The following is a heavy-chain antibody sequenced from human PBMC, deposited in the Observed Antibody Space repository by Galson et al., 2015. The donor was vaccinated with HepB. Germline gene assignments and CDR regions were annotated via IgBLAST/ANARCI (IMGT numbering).Heavy chain of an antibody. Sequence: TLSLTCTVSGGSISSGDYYWSWIRQPPGKGLEWIGYIYYSGSTYYNPSLKSRVTISIDPFKNQFSLNLSSVTAADTAVYYCGRDKGYHADYWGQGTLVTVSS. D-gene: IGHD3-16*02. J-gene: IGHJ4*02. CDR2: IYYSGST. CDR1: GGSISSGDYY. CDR3: GRDKGYHADY. V-gene: IGHV4-30-4*01.